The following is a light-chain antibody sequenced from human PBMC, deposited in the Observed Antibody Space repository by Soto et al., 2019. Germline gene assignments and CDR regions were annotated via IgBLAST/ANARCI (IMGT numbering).Light chain of an antibody. CDR1: SSDIGAYNF. V-gene: IGLV2-14*03. CDR3: TSWTTSTTMI. CDR2: DVN. Sequence: QSALTQPAPVSGSPGQSITISCTGTSSDIGAYNFVSWYQQHPGKAPKLMLYDVNIRPSGVSNRFSGSKSGNTASLTISGLQAEDEADYYCTSWTTSTTMIFGGGTKVTVL. J-gene: IGLJ2*01.